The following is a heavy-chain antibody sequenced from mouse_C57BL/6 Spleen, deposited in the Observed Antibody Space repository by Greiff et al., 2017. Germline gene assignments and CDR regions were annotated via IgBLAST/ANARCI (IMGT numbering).Heavy chain of an antibody. D-gene: IGHD1-1*01. CDR2: IDPSDSET. V-gene: IGHV1-52*01. J-gene: IGHJ2*01. Sequence: QVQLKQPGAELVRPGSSVKLSCKASGYTFTSYWMHWVKQRPIQGLEWIGNIDPSDSETHYNQKFKDKATLTVDKSSSTAYMQLSSLTSEDSAVYYCARGAYYYGPYYFDYWGQGTTHTVSS. CDR3: ARGAYYYGPYYFDY. CDR1: GYTFTSYW.